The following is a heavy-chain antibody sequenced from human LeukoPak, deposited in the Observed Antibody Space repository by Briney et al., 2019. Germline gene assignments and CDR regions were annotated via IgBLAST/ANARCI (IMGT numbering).Heavy chain of an antibody. Sequence: GESLKISCTGSGYSFTNYWIGWVRQMPGKGLEWMGIIYPADSDTRYSPSFQGQVTISADKSINTAYLQWRSLQASDTAMYYCARYYYDSSGYYSHFDYWGQGTLVTVSS. D-gene: IGHD3-22*01. V-gene: IGHV5-51*01. J-gene: IGHJ4*02. CDR3: ARYYYDSSGYYSHFDY. CDR2: IYPADSDT. CDR1: GYSFTNYW.